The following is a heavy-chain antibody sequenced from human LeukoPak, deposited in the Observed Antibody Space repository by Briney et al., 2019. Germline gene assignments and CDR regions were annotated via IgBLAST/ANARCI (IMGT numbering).Heavy chain of an antibody. J-gene: IGHJ4*02. D-gene: IGHD3-22*01. CDR3: AKSPYYYDSSGYYFFDY. V-gene: IGHV3-9*01. Sequence: PGGSLRLSCAASGFTFDDYAMHWVRQAPGKGLEWVSGISWNSGSIGYADSVKGRFTISRDNAKNSLYLQMNSLRAEDTALYYCAKSPYYYDSSGYYFFDYWGQGTLVTVSS. CDR2: ISWNSGSI. CDR1: GFTFDDYA.